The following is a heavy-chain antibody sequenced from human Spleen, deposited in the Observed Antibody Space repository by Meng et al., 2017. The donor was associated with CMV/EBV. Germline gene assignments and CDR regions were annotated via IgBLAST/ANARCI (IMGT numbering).Heavy chain of an antibody. V-gene: IGHV4-39*07. J-gene: IGHJ2*01. CDR2: IFYIGNT. CDR1: GGYSSSSSYY. Sequence: TVSGGYSSSSSYYCGWIRQPPGKGLEWIASIFYIGNTYYNPSLKSRVIISVDTSKNQFSLKLTSVTAADTAVYYCARDRGLNLRYFDLWGRGTLVTVSS. CDR3: ARDRGLNLRYFDL. D-gene: IGHD5/OR15-5a*01.